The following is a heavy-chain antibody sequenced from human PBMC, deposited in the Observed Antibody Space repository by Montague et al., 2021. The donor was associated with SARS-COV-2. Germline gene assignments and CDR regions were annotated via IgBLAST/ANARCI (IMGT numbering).Heavy chain of an antibody. J-gene: IGHJ4*02. CDR3: ARAGGFDNSGYVGRLRTYYFDY. CDR1: GASIRSSDHY. CDR2: IYYTGSR. Sequence: SETQSLTCTVSGASIRSSDHYWGWIRQPPGKGLEWIGSIYYTGSRYYTPSLTSRLTISVDTSRYQFSLELTSVTAADTAIYYCARAGGFDNSGYVGRLRTYYFDYWGQGLLVTVSS. D-gene: IGHD3-22*01. V-gene: IGHV4-39*07.